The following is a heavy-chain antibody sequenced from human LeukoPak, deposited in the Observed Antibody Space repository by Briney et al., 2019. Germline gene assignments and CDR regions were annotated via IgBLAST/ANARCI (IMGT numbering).Heavy chain of an antibody. Sequence: SETLSLTCAVYGGSISGYYWSWIRQPPGKGLEWIGEIHYSGATNYNPSLRSRVTISIDTSKNQMSLKLSSVTAADTAVYYCARGNILTGYCFDYWGQGSLVTVSS. D-gene: IGHD3-9*01. CDR3: ARGNILTGYCFDY. J-gene: IGHJ4*02. V-gene: IGHV4-34*01. CDR2: IHYSGAT. CDR1: GGSISGYY.